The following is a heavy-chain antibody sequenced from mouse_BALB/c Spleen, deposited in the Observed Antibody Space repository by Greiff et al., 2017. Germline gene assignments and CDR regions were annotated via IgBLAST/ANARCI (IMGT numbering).Heavy chain of an antibody. V-gene: IGHV5-6-4*01. CDR3: TRDQIHQRWYFDV. CDR2: ISSGGSYT. Sequence: EVQLQESGGGLVKPGGSLKLSCAASGFTFSSYTMSWVRQTPEKRLEWVATISSGGSYTYYPDSVKGRFTISRDNAKNTLYLQMSSLKSEDTAMYYCTRDQIHQRWYFDVWGAGTTVTVSS. CDR1: GFTFSSYT. D-gene: IGHD1-2*01. J-gene: IGHJ1*01.